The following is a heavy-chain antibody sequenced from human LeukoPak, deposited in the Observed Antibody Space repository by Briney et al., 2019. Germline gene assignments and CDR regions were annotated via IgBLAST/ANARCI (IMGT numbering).Heavy chain of an antibody. Sequence: GASVKVSCKASGYTFTSYDINWVRQATGQGLEWMGWMNPNSGNTGYAQKFQGRVTMTRNTSISTAYMELSSLRSEDTAVYYCAGAARVIWLRPDWFDPWGQGTLVTVSS. CDR1: GYTFTSYD. CDR3: AGAARVIWLRPDWFDP. J-gene: IGHJ5*02. V-gene: IGHV1-8*01. D-gene: IGHD3-16*01. CDR2: MNPNSGNT.